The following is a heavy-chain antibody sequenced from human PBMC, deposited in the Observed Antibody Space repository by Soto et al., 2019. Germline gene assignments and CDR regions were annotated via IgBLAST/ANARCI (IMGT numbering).Heavy chain of an antibody. CDR3: ARLEGLATISYYFDF. J-gene: IGHJ4*02. CDR1: GGSISSSNYY. CDR2: IYYSGST. Sequence: QPQLQESGPGLVKPSEALSLTCTVSGGSISSSNYYWGWIRQPPGKGLEWIGSIYYSGSTYYNPSLKSRVTISIDKSKNQFSLKLSSLTAADTAVYYCARLEGLATISYYFDFWGQGTLVTVSS. D-gene: IGHD3-9*01. V-gene: IGHV4-39*01.